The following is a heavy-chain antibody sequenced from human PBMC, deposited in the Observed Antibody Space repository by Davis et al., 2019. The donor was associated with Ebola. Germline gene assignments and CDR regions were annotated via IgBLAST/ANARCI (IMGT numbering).Heavy chain of an antibody. D-gene: IGHD6-19*01. CDR1: GFTFSHGN. CDR2: IYDQST. J-gene: IGHJ4*02. Sequence: GESLKISCAASGFTFSHGNMSWVRQAPGKGLEWVSVIYDQSTAYADSVRGRFIISRDKSNNTLYLEMNSLRVDDTAVYYCATTQWLREFDNWGQGTLVTVSS. V-gene: IGHV3-53*05. CDR3: ATTQWLREFDN.